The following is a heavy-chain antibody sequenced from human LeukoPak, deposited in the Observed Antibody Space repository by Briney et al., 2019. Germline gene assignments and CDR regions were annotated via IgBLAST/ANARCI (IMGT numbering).Heavy chain of an antibody. D-gene: IGHD6-19*01. CDR3: ARDLNPGIAVAGTGYYYGMDV. V-gene: IGHV3-30-3*01. CDR2: ISYDGSNK. CDR1: GFTFSSYA. Sequence: GGSLRLSCSASGFTFSSYAMHWVRQAPGKGLEWVAVISYDGSNKYYADSVKGRFTISRGNSKNTLYLQMNSLRAEDTAVYYCARDLNPGIAVAGTGYYYGMDVWGQGTTVTVSS. J-gene: IGHJ6*02.